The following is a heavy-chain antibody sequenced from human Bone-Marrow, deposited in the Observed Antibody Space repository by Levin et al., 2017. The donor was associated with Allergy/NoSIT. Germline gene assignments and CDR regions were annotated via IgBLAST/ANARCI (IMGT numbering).Heavy chain of an antibody. Sequence: SETLSLTCTVSGGSISSGSYYWSWIRQPAGKGLEWIGRIYTSGSTNYNPSLKSRVTISVDTSKNQFSLKLSSVTAADTAVYYCAREGSLRYFDWLLHYYYYMDVWGKGTTVTVSS. D-gene: IGHD3-9*01. CDR2: IYTSGST. CDR1: GGSISSGSYY. J-gene: IGHJ6*03. CDR3: AREGSLRYFDWLLHYYYYMDV. V-gene: IGHV4-61*02.